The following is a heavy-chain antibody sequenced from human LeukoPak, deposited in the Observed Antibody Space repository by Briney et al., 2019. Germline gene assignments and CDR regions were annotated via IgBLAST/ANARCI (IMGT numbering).Heavy chain of an antibody. V-gene: IGHV1-18*01. D-gene: IGHD3-16*01. CDR3: AIGQGVITWGGADVYDV. CDR1: GYTFTNYG. CDR2: FSTYNGDT. Sequence: ASVKVSCKASGYTFTNYGINWVRQAPGHRPEWMGWFSTYNGDTKYAQKLKGRVTLTADTLTSTAYMELRTLISDDTATYYCAIGQGVITWGGADVYDVWGQGTTVIVSS. J-gene: IGHJ3*01.